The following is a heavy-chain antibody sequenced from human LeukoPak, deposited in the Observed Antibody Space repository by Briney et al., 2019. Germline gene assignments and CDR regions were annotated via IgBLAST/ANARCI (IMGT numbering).Heavy chain of an antibody. CDR2: INWNGGRT. J-gene: IGHJ6*03. V-gene: IGHV3-20*04. CDR1: GFTFDDYD. D-gene: IGHD3-3*01. CDR3: VREKFDDFWSSKMHSYMDV. Sequence: PGGSLRLSCAASGFTFDDYDMSWVRQAPGKGLEWVCNINWNGGRTNYADSVKGRFTISRDNAKSLLYLNMNSLRAEDTAFYYCVREKFDDFWSSKMHSYMDVWGKGATVTVSS.